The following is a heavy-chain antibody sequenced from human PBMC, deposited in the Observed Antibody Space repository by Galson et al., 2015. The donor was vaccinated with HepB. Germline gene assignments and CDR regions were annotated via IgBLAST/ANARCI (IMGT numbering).Heavy chain of an antibody. CDR1: GYTFTSYG. CDR3: ARDCNIVVVPAAREYYYYGMDV. J-gene: IGHJ6*02. D-gene: IGHD2-2*01. V-gene: IGHV1-18*04. CDR2: ISAYNGNT. Sequence: SVKVSCKASGYTFTSYGISWVRQAPGQGLEWMGWISAYNGNTNYAQKLQGRVTMTTDTSTSTAYMELRSLRSDDTAVYYCARDCNIVVVPAAREYYYYGMDVWGQGTTVTVSS.